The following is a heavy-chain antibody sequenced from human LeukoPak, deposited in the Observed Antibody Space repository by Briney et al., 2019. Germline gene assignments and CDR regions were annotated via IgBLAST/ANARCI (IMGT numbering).Heavy chain of an antibody. CDR2: INTDGGST. CDR1: GFTFSSYW. CDR3: ARGVLYYGSGSHLDY. Sequence: GGSLRLSCAASGFTFSSYWMHWVRQAPGKGLVWVSRINTDGGSTSYADSVKGRFTISRDSAEKTLYLQMNSLRAEDTAVYYCARGVLYYGSGSHLDYWGQGTLVTVSS. V-gene: IGHV3-74*01. D-gene: IGHD3-10*01. J-gene: IGHJ4*02.